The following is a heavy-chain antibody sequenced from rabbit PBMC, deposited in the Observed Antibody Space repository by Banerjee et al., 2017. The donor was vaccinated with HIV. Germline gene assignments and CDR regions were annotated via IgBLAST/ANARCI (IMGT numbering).Heavy chain of an antibody. CDR2: IDTSSGST. J-gene: IGHJ4*01. V-gene: IGHV1S47*01. D-gene: IGHD7-1*01. CDR3: ARDLAAVTGWNFGL. Sequence: QEQLVESGGGLVQPEGSLTLTCTASGFSFNNNAMCWVRQAPGKGLELIACIDTSSGSTWYASWVNGRFTISRSTSLNTVDLKMTSLTAADTATYFCARDLAAVTGWNFGLWGPGTLVT. CDR1: GFSFNNNA.